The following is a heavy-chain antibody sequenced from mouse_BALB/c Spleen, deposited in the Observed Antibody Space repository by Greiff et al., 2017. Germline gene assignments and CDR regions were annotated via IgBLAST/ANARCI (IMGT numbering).Heavy chain of an antibody. CDR1: GFNIKDTY. Sequence: VQLQQSGAELVKPGASVKLSCTASGFNIKDTYMHWVKQRPEQGLEWIGRIDPANGNTKYDPKFQGKATITADTSSNTAYLQLSSLTSEDTAVYYCARLELRPYYAIDYWGQGTSVTVSS. J-gene: IGHJ4*01. D-gene: IGHD2-4*01. CDR3: ARLELRPYYAIDY. CDR2: IDPANGNT. V-gene: IGHV14-3*02.